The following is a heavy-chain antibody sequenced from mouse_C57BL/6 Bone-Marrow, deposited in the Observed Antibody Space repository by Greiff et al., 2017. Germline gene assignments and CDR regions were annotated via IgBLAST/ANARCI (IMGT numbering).Heavy chain of an antibody. CDR3: IKDSSGYLWFAY. V-gene: IGHV14-4*01. CDR2: IDPENGDT. Sequence: EVQLQQSGAELVRPGASVKLSCTASGFNIKDDYMHWVKQRPEQGLEWIGWIDPENGDTEYASKFQGKATITADTSSNTAYLQLSSLTSEDTAVYYCIKDSSGYLWFAYWGQGTLVTVSA. J-gene: IGHJ3*01. CDR1: GFNIKDDY. D-gene: IGHD3-2*02.